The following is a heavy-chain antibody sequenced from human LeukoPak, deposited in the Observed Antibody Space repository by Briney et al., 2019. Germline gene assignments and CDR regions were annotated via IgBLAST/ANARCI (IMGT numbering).Heavy chain of an antibody. CDR1: GYTFTDYY. CDR2: IYPNSGGT. CDR3: ARDGVSGAAFDI. Sequence: ASVKVSCKASGYTFTDYYIHWVRQAPGQGLEWLGWIYPNSGGTNYAQRFQGRVTVTRDTSISATYMELTRLRSDDTAIYYCARDGVSGAAFDIWGQGTMVTVSS. D-gene: IGHD2-8*01. V-gene: IGHV1-2*02. J-gene: IGHJ3*02.